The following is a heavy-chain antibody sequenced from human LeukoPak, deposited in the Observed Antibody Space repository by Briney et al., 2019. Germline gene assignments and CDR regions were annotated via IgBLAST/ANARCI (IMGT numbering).Heavy chain of an antibody. V-gene: IGHV4-39*01. D-gene: IGHD5-18*01. CDR2: IYYSRST. CDR1: GGSISSSSYW. J-gene: IGHJ4*02. CDR3: ARGIQKPPGDY. Sequence: RTSETLSLTCTVSGGSISSSSYWWGWIRQPAGKGLEWIGSIYYSRSTYYNPSLKRRVTISVDRSKNQFSLTLSAVTAADTAVYYCARGIQKPPGDYWGQGTLVTVSS.